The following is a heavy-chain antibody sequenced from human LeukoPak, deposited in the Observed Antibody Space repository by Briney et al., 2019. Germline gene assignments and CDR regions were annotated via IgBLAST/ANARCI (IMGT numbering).Heavy chain of an antibody. V-gene: IGHV3-11*04. CDR2: IGDSGSPI. D-gene: IGHD4/OR15-4a*01. CDR3: ARDRRPSVYGGLDN. Sequence: GRSLRLSCAASGFTFSDHYMSWIRQAPGKGLEWISNIGDSGSPIYYADSVKGRFTISRDNAKNSLFLQMDSLRAEDTAVYYCARDRRPSVYGGLDNWGQGTLVTVSS. J-gene: IGHJ4*02. CDR1: GFTFSDHY.